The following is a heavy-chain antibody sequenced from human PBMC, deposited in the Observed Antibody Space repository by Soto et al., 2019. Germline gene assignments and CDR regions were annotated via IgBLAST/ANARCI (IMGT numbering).Heavy chain of an antibody. CDR1: GGTFSSYA. J-gene: IGHJ5*02. CDR2: IIPIFGTA. V-gene: IGHV1-69*12. CDR3: ARERGGLLGVGEVWDIGPWRSTHGECWFDA. Sequence: QVQLVQSGAEVKKPGSSVKVSCKASGGTFSSYAISWVRQAPGQGLEWMGGIIPIFGTANYAQKFQGRVKISAGEPPSRAEVGLSSVRSKDTGVYYWARERGGLLGVGEVWDIGPWRSTHGECWFDAWGQGTMVTVSS. D-gene: IGHD3-10*01.